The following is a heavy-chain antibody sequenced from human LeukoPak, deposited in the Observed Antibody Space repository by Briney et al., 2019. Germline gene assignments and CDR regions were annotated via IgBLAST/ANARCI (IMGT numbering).Heavy chain of an antibody. CDR1: GGSISSYY. V-gene: IGHV4-4*07. J-gene: IGHJ4*02. Sequence: KSSETLSLTCTVSGGSISSYYWSWIRQPAGKGLEWIGSIYYSGSTYYNPSLKSRVTISVDTSKNQFSLKLSSVTAADTAVYYCARGRIYYGDHEGPFWGWGQGTLVTVSS. CDR3: ARGRIYYGDHEGPFWG. D-gene: IGHD4-17*01. CDR2: IYYSGST.